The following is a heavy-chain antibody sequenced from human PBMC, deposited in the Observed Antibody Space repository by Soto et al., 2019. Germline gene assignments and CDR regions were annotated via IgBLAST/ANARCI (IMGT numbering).Heavy chain of an antibody. V-gene: IGHV3-49*03. CDR2: IRSKAYGGTT. J-gene: IGHJ4*02. D-gene: IGHD3-22*01. CDR3: TRVSSGYYPYYFDY. CDR1: GFTFGDYA. Sequence: GGSLRLSCTASGFTFGDYAISWFRQAPGKGLEWVGFIRSKAYGGTTEYAASVKGRFTISRDDSKSIAYLQMNSLKTEDTAVYYCTRVSSGYYPYYFDYWGQGTLVTVSS.